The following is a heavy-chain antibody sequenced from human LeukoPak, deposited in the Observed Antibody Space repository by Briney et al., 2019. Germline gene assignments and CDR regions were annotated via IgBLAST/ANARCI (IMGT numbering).Heavy chain of an antibody. CDR2: ITGDGAYT. CDR3: AKRNSFSSGWFTA. D-gene: IGHD6-19*01. V-gene: IGHV3-23*01. Sequence: GGSLRLSCAASGFTFSDYYMTWVRQAPGKGLEWVSAITGDGAYTDYADSVKGRFTISRDNPKNALYLQMNSLRAEDTAVYYCAKRNSFSSGWFTAWGQGTLVTVSS. CDR1: GFTFSDYY. J-gene: IGHJ5*02.